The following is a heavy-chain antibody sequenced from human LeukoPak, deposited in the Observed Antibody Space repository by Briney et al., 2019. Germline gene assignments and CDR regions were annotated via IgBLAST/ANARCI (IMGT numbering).Heavy chain of an antibody. CDR1: GFTFSSYW. CDR3: AKGYYMDV. V-gene: IGHV3-74*01. CDR2: INTDASST. J-gene: IGHJ6*03. Sequence: TGGSLRLSCAASGFTFSSYWMHWVRQAPGKGLVWVSHINTDASSTSYADSVKGRFTISRDNAKNTLYLQMNSLTAEDTAVYYCAKGYYMDVWGKGTTVTVSS.